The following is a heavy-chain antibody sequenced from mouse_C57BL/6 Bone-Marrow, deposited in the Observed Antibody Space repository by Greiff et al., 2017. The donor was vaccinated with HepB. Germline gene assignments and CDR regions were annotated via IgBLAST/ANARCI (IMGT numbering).Heavy chain of an antibody. CDR1: GYTFTDYY. Sequence: VQGVESGPELVKPGASVKISCKASGYTFTDYYINWVKQRPGQGLEWIGWIYPGSGNTKYNEKFKGKATLTVDTSSSTAYMQLSILTSEDSAVYVCAREGDDYDGYFDVWGTGTTVTVSS. V-gene: IGHV1-84*01. D-gene: IGHD2-4*01. J-gene: IGHJ1*03. CDR2: IYPGSGNT. CDR3: AREGDDYDGYFDV.